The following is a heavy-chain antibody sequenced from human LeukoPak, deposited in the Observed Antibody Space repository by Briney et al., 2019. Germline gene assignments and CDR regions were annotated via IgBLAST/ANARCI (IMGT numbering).Heavy chain of an antibody. CDR3: ARGRLSRYGMDV. CDR1: GGSFSGYY. J-gene: IGHJ6*04. V-gene: IGHV4-34*01. CDR2: INHSGST. D-gene: IGHD2-15*01. Sequence: SETLSLTCAVYGGSFSGYYWSWIRQPPGKGLEWIGEINHSGSTNYNPSLKSRVTISVDTSKDQFSLKLSSVTAADTAVYYCARGRLSRYGMDVWGKGTTVTVSS.